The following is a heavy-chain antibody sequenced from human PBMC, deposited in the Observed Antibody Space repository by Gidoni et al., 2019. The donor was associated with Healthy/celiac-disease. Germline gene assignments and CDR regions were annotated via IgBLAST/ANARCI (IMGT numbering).Heavy chain of an antibody. CDR3: ARALYSGAWYGHDY. V-gene: IGHV3-33*01. J-gene: IGHJ4*02. CDR1: GFTFSTYG. D-gene: IGHD6-19*01. Sequence: QVQLVESGGGVVRPGRPLRLSSAASGFTFSTYGQRWVRRAPGKGLGWVAVIGNDGSKNEYADSLKGRFTISRDNSKNTLYLQMDSLRAEDTAVYYCARALYSGAWYGHDYWGQGTLVTVSS. CDR2: IGNDGSKN.